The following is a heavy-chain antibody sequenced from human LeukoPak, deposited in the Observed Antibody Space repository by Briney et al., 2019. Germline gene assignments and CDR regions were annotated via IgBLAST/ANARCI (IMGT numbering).Heavy chain of an antibody. CDR3: ARRRSSSWFGYYYMDV. CDR1: GYSISSGYY. V-gene: IGHV4-38-2*02. D-gene: IGHD6-13*01. Sequence: PSETLSLTCTVSGYSISSGYYWGWIRQPPGKGLEWTGSIDHSGSTYYNPSLKSRITISVDTSKNQFSLKLSSVTAADTAVYYCARRRSSSWFGYYYMDVWGKGTTVTVSS. CDR2: IDHSGST. J-gene: IGHJ6*03.